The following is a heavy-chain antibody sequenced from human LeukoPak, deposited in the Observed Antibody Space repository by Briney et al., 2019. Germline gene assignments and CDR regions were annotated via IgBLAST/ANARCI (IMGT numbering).Heavy chain of an antibody. J-gene: IGHJ4*02. CDR1: GFTFSNFG. CDR3: ARGRYSSTWWLDY. D-gene: IGHD6-13*01. Sequence: GGSLRLSCTASGFTFSNFGMHWVRQAPGKGLEWVALIWYDGSNKNYADSVKGRFTISRDNSENTLYLQMNSLRAEDPAVYYCARGRYSSTWWLDYWGQGILATVSS. CDR2: IWYDGSNK. V-gene: IGHV3-33*01.